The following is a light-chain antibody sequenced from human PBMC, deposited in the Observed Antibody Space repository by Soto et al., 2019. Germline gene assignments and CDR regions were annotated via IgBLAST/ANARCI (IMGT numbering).Light chain of an antibody. CDR2: EVT. J-gene: IGLJ1*01. CDR1: SSDVGGYNH. Sequence: QSVLTQPASVTGSPGQSITISCTGTSSDVGGYNHVSWYRQHPGKAPKLMIYEVTNRPSGVSNRFSGSKSGNTASLTISGLQADDEADYYCSSYTTTGTLVFGTGTK. CDR3: SSYTTTGTLV. V-gene: IGLV2-14*01.